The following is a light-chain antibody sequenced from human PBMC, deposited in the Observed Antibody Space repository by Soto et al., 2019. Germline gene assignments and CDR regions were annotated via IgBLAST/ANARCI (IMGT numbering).Light chain of an antibody. V-gene: IGKV3-15*01. CDR3: QQYNDWPPIT. CDR2: DAF. Sequence: EIVMTQSPDTLSVSPGERATLSCRASQSVRSYLAWYQQRPGQGPRLLIYDAFTRADGIPARFSGSVFGTEFTLTITSLQSEDSAVYYCQQYNDWPPITFGQGTRLEIK. J-gene: IGKJ5*01. CDR1: QSVRSY.